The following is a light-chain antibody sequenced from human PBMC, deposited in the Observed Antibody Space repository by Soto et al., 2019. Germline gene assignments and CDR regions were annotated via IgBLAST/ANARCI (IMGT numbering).Light chain of an antibody. CDR3: QQYNSYSPYT. Sequence: DIQMTQSPSTLSASVGDRVTITCRASQTISSWLAWYQQKPGKAPKVLIYDASSLENGVPSRFSGSGSGTEFTLTISSLQPDDFATYDCQQYNSYSPYTFGQGTKLEIK. V-gene: IGKV1-5*01. CDR2: DAS. J-gene: IGKJ2*01. CDR1: QTISSW.